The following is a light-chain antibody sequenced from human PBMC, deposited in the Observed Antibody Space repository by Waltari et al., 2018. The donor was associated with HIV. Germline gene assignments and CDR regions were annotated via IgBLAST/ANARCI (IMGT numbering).Light chain of an antibody. Sequence: DIQMTQSPSSLSASVGDRVIITCRASQNINHYLNWYQQKPGKAPKPKLLIYGAASKQSGVPSRFSGSESGTEFTLTISNLQPEDAGTYYCQQSYDTPLTFGGGTKVEIK. CDR1: QNINHY. V-gene: IGKV1-39*01. CDR3: QQSYDTPLT. J-gene: IGKJ4*01. CDR2: GAA.